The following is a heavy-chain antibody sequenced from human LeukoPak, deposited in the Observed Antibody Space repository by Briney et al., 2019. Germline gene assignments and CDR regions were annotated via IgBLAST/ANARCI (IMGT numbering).Heavy chain of an antibody. CDR1: GYTFTGYY. CDR3: ARMHPCTRLLWFGEDGMDV. CDR2: INPNSGGT. J-gene: IGHJ6*02. Sequence: ASVKVSCKASGYTFTGYYMHWVRQAPGQGLEWMGWINPNSGGTNYAQKFQGRVTMTRDTSISTAYMELSRLRSGDTAVYYCARMHPCTRLLWFGEDGMDVWGQGTTVTVSS. V-gene: IGHV1-2*02. D-gene: IGHD3-10*01.